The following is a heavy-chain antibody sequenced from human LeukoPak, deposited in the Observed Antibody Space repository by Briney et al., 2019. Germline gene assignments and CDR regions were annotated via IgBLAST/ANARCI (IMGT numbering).Heavy chain of an antibody. CDR1: GDSVSSNSAA. D-gene: IGHD5-18*01. CDR2: TYYRSKWYN. Sequence: SQTLSLTCAISGDSVSSNSAAWNWIRQSPSRGLEWLGRTYYRSKWYNDYAVSVKSRITINPDTSKNQFSLQLNSVTPEDTAVYYCARRSKRGYSYGSVYYYYYYMDVWGKGTTVTVSS. J-gene: IGHJ6*03. V-gene: IGHV6-1*01. CDR3: ARRSKRGYSYGSVYYYYYYMDV.